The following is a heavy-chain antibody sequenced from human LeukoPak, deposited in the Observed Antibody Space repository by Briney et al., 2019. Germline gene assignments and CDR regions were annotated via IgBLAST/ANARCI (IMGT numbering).Heavy chain of an antibody. CDR1: GFTFSSYS. CDR3: ARASKSGQTPFDC. V-gene: IGHV3-21*01. J-gene: IGHJ4*02. D-gene: IGHD6-25*01. Sequence: GGSLRLSCAASGFTFSSYSMNWVRQAPGKGLEWASSISSSSSYIYYADSVKGRFTISRDNAKNSLYLQMNSLRAEDTAVYYCARASKSGQTPFDCWGQGTLVTVSS. CDR2: ISSSSSYI.